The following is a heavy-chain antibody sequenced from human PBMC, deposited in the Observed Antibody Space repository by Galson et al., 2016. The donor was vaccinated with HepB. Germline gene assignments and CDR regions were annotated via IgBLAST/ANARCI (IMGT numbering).Heavy chain of an antibody. Sequence: SVKVSCKASGYSFTSYGISWVRQAPGQGLEWMGWISAYSANKNYAQKVQGRITMTTDSSTSTAYMELRNLTSDDTAVYFCARDYSSGWYGYWGPGTVVTVSS. CDR3: ARDYSSGWYGY. V-gene: IGHV1-18*01. CDR2: ISAYSANK. J-gene: IGHJ4*02. D-gene: IGHD6-19*01. CDR1: GYSFTSYG.